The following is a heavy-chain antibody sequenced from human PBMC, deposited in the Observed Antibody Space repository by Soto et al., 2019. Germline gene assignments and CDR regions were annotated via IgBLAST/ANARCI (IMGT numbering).Heavy chain of an antibody. CDR1: GFTFSIYA. CDR3: ARARLDTPALDY. J-gene: IGHJ4*02. D-gene: IGHD2-2*01. Sequence: QVPLVESGGGVVQPGRSLRLSCAASGFTFSIYAMHWVRQALGKGLEWVAVISYDGSNKYYADSVKGRFTISRDNSKNTRYLQMNSLRTEDTAVYYCARARLDTPALDYWGQGTLVTVSS. CDR2: ISYDGSNK. V-gene: IGHV3-30-3*01.